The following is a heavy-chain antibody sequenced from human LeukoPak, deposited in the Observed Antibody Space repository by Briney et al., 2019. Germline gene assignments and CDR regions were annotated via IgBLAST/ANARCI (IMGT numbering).Heavy chain of an antibody. CDR2: LSDNT. J-gene: IGHJ5*02. D-gene: IGHD3-10*01. V-gene: IGHV3-23*01. CDR1: GFTFSSYA. Sequence: GGSLRLSCAASGFTFSSYALSWVRKAPGKGLQWVSTLSDNTYYADSVRGRFSISGDSSEHTLYLQMNSLRAEDTAVYFCARSRGPGSHWFDPWGQGTLVTVSS. CDR3: ARSRGPGSHWFDP.